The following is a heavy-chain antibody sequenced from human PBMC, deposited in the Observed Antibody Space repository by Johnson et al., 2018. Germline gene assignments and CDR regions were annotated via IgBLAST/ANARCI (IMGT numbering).Heavy chain of an antibody. Sequence: VQLVESGGGLVQPGGSLRLSCAASGFIFSSYAMSWVRQAPGKGLEWVSAISGSGDTTYYADSVKGRFTNSRDNFKNTLYLQMNSLRAEDTAVFYCARRLYSSSSHAFDIWGQGTMVTVSS. D-gene: IGHD6-6*01. J-gene: IGHJ3*02. CDR1: GFIFSSYA. V-gene: IGHV3-23*04. CDR2: ISGSGDTT. CDR3: ARRLYSSSSHAFDI.